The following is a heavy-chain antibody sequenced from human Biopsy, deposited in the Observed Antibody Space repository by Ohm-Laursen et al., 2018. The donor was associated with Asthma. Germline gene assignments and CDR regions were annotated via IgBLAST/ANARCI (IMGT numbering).Heavy chain of an antibody. CDR1: GLSSSAYY. CDR3: ARGPEWSGLGI. J-gene: IGHJ6*02. Sequence: SQTLSLTCSMYGLSSSAYYWTWTRQTPGKGLEWIGESDHRGNTNTNATLKSRVTISKAKSANEFSLKMKSVTAADTAIYYCARGPEWSGLGIWGQGTTVTVSS. V-gene: IGHV4-34*01. D-gene: IGHD3-3*01. CDR2: SDHRGNT.